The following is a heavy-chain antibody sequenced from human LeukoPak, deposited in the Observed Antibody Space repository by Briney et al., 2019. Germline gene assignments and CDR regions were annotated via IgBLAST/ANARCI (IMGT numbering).Heavy chain of an antibody. J-gene: IGHJ6*02. V-gene: IGHV3-30*03. CDR3: ARGWELPAAGRTYYYYGMDV. CDR1: GFTFSSYG. CDR2: ISYDGSNK. D-gene: IGHD6-13*01. Sequence: GGSLRLSCAASGFTFSSYGMHWVRQAPGKGLEWVAVISYDGSNKYYADSVKGRFTISRDNSKNTLYLQVNSLRAEDTAVYYCARGWELPAAGRTYYYYGMDVWGQGTTVTVSS.